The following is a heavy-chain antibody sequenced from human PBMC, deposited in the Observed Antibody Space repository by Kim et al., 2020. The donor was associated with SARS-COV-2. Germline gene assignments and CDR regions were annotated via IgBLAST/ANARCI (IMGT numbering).Heavy chain of an antibody. D-gene: IGHD3-10*01. CDR2: ISYDGSNK. J-gene: IGHJ4*02. CDR1: GFTFSSYG. CDR3: AKRRGDY. V-gene: IGHV3-30*18. Sequence: GGSLRLSCAASGFTFSSYGMHWVRQAPGKGLEWVAVISYDGSNKYYADSVKGRFTISRDNSKNTLYLQMNSLRAEDTAVYYCAKRRGDYWGQGTRVTVSS.